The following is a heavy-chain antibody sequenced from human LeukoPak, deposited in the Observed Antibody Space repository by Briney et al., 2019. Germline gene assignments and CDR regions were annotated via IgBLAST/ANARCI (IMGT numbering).Heavy chain of an antibody. CDR1: GFTFSSYG. V-gene: IGHV3-23*01. CDR3: AKDGWFGELSI. Sequence: GGSLRLSCAASGFTFSSYGMSWVRQAPGKGLEWVSAISGSGGSTYYADSVKGRFTISRDNSKNTLYLQMNSLRAEDTAVYYCAKDGWFGELSIWGQGTMVTVSS. CDR2: ISGSGGST. D-gene: IGHD3-10*01. J-gene: IGHJ3*02.